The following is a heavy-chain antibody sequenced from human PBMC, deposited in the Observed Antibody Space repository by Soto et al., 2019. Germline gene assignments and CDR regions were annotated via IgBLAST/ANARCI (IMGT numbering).Heavy chain of an antibody. CDR1: GFTFSSYA. V-gene: IGHV3-23*01. CDR2: ISGSGGST. Sequence: GGSLRLSCAASGFTFSSYAMSWVRQAPGKGLEWVSAISGSGGSTYYADSVKGRFTISRDNSKNTLYLQMNSLRAEDTAVYYCAKAEFRNVGYCSSQYYYYYGMDFWGQGTTVTVSS. D-gene: IGHD6-13*01. J-gene: IGHJ6*02. CDR3: AKAEFRNVGYCSSQYYYYYGMDF.